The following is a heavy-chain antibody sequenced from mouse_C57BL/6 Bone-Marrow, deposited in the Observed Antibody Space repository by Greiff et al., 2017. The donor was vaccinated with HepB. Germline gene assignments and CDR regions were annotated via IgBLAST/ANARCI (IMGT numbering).Heavy chain of an antibody. CDR2: INPNYGTT. CDR3: ARYGFRYGSIYQNY. J-gene: IGHJ2*01. Sequence: QLQESGPELVKPGASVKISCKASGYSFTDYNMNWVKQSNGKSLEWIGVINPNYGTTSYNQKFKGKATLTVDQSSSTAYMQLNSLTSEDSAVYYCARYGFRYGSIYQNYWGQGTTRTVSS. V-gene: IGHV1-39*01. CDR1: GYSFTDYN. D-gene: IGHD1-1*01.